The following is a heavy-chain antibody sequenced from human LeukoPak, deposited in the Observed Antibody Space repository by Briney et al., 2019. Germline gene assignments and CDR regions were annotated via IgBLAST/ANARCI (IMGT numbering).Heavy chain of an antibody. V-gene: IGHV3-7*03. D-gene: IGHD1-1*01. CDR1: GFTFSSYW. Sequence: PGGSLTLSCAASGFTFSSYWMHWVRPAPGRGLAWVAYIKQDGSEIYFVDSVKGRFTLSRDNAKNSLYLQMNSLRAEDTAVYYCATSRTFDYWRQGTLVTDSS. CDR2: IKQDGSEI. J-gene: IGHJ4*02. CDR3: ATSRTFDY.